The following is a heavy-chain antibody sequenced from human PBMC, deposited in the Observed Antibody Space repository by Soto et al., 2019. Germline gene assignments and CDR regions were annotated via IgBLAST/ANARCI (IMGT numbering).Heavy chain of an antibody. Sequence: SETLSLTCAVYGGSFSGYYWSWIRQPPGKGLEWIGEINHSGSTNYNPSLKSRVTISVDTSKNQFSLKLSSVTAADTAVYYCARVGYYYDSSGYSLYDYWGQGTLVTVSS. V-gene: IGHV4-34*01. CDR2: INHSGST. CDR1: GGSFSGYY. D-gene: IGHD3-22*01. CDR3: ARVGYYYDSSGYSLYDY. J-gene: IGHJ4*02.